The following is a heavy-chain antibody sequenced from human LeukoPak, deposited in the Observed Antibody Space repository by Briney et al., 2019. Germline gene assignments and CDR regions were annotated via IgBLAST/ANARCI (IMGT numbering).Heavy chain of an antibody. J-gene: IGHJ4*02. CDR2: MQSGGNT. D-gene: IGHD3-3*01. CDR1: GFTFSSYA. V-gene: IGHV3-66*01. Sequence: GGSLRLSCAATGFTFSSYAMHWVRQAPGKGLEWVAVMQSGGNTYYTDSVKGRFTISRDNSKNTLYLQMNSLRAEDTAVYYCTNQGDFWSGYSLDWGQGTLVTVSS. CDR3: TNQGDFWSGYSLD.